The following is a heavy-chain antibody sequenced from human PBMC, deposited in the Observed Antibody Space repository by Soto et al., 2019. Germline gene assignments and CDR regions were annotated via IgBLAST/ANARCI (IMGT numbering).Heavy chain of an antibody. V-gene: IGHV4-34*01. D-gene: IGHD2-15*01. CDR1: GGSFSGYS. CDR2: INQSGNA. J-gene: IGHJ4*02. CDR3: ARAHLQGFIVLAVVGHFDY. Sequence: QVQLQQWGAGRLKPSETLSLTCTVYGGSFSGYSWSWIRQPPGKGLEWIGEINQSGNANYNPSLKSRVTISVDTSKNQFSLKLSSVTAADTAVYYCARAHLQGFIVLAVVGHFDYWGQGALVTVSS.